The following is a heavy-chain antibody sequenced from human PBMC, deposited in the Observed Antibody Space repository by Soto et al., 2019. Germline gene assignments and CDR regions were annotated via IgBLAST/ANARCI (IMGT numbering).Heavy chain of an antibody. CDR3: ARDNPGLTGGWFDP. Sequence: QVQLQESGPGLVKPSQTLSLTCTVSGGSISSGGYYWSWIRQHPGKGLEWIGYIYYSGSTYYNPSLKSRVTISVDTSKNQFSLKLSSVTAADTAVYYCARDNPGLTGGWFDPWGQGTLVTVSS. V-gene: IGHV4-31*03. CDR2: IYYSGST. D-gene: IGHD1-26*01. J-gene: IGHJ5*02. CDR1: GGSISSGGYY.